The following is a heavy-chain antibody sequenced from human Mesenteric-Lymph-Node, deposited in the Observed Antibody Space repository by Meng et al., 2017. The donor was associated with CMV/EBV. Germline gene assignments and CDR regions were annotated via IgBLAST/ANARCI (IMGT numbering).Heavy chain of an antibody. D-gene: IGHD3-9*01. CDR2: INPDNGNT. J-gene: IGHJ4*02. Sequence: ASVKVSCKTSGHSFTSYGVSWVRQAPGQGLEWMGWINPDNGNTNYAQKFQGRVTMTTDTSTSTAYMEVRGLRSDDTAMYFCAREGVDILTGYTTFDSWGQGTPVTVSS. CDR3: AREGVDILTGYTTFDS. V-gene: IGHV1-18*04. CDR1: GHSFTSYG.